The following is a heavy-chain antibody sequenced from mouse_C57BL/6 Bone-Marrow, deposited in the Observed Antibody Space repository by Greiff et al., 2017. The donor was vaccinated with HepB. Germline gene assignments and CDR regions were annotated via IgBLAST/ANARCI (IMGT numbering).Heavy chain of an antibody. D-gene: IGHD1-1*01. CDR1: GYTFTDYY. CDR2: IYPGSGNT. V-gene: IGHV1-76*01. CDR3: ARRGGSSHYYAMDY. J-gene: IGHJ4*01. Sequence: QVQLQQSGAELVRPGASVKLSCKASGYTFTDYYINWVKQRPGQGLEWIARIYPGSGNTYYNEKFKGKATLTAEKSSSTAYMQLSSLTSEDSAVYFCARRGGSSHYYAMDYWGQGTSVTVSS.